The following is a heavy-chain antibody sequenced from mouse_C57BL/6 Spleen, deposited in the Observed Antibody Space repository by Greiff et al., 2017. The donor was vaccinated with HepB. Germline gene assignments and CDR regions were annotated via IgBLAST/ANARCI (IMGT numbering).Heavy chain of an antibody. V-gene: IGHV1-55*01. CDR1: GYTFTSYW. CDR3: ARDSSGYENFDY. CDR2: IYPGSGST. D-gene: IGHD3-2*02. Sequence: QVQLQQPGAELVKPGASVKMSCKASGYTFTSYWITWVKQRPGQGREWIGDIYPGSGSTNYNEKFKSKATLTVDTSSSTAYMQLSSLTSEDSAVYYCARDSSGYENFDYWGQGTTLTVSS. J-gene: IGHJ2*01.